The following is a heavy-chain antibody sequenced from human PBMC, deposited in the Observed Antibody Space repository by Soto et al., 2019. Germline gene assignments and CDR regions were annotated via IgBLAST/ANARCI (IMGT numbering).Heavy chain of an antibody. D-gene: IGHD3-22*01. CDR3: AKGSSASRPYYFDY. Sequence: EVPLLESGGGLVQPGGSLRLSCAASGFTFSTYVMSWVRQAPGKWLEWVSAISGGGGSTYYADSAKGRFTISRDDSKNTLYLQMNSLRADDTAVYYCAKGSSASRPYYFDYWGQGTLVTVSS. CDR2: ISGGGGST. CDR1: GFTFSTYV. V-gene: IGHV3-23*01. J-gene: IGHJ4*02.